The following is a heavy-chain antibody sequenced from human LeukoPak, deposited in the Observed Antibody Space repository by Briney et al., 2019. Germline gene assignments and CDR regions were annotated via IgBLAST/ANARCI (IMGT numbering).Heavy chain of an antibody. Sequence: GGSLRLSCAASGLTFSSHWMHWVRQAPGKGLVWVSRITNDGSSTTYADSVRGRFTISRDNSKNTLYLQLNSLRAEDTAVYYCAREGSGRTAYNDGLDVWGQGTMVTVSS. CDR1: GLTFSSHW. CDR2: ITNDGSST. D-gene: IGHD3-10*01. J-gene: IGHJ3*01. V-gene: IGHV3-74*01. CDR3: AREGSGRTAYNDGLDV.